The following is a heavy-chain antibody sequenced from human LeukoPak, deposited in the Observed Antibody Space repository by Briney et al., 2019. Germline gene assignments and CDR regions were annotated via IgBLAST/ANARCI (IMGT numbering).Heavy chain of an antibody. D-gene: IGHD3-22*01. V-gene: IGHV3-23*01. CDR2: ITGNALNT. CDR1: GFTFSNYA. CDR3: AKLQDFYDNSGYSYFDN. Sequence: GGSLRLSCAASGFTFSNYAMSWVRQAPGKELEWVSSITGNALNTYHADFIKGRFTISRDDSKNTLYLHLSSLRVEDTAVYYCAKLQDFYDNSGYSYFDNWGQGTLVTVSS. J-gene: IGHJ4*02.